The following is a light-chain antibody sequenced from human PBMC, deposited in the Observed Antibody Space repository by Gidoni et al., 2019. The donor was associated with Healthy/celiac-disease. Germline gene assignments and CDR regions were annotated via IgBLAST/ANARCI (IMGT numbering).Light chain of an antibody. CDR2: KAS. CDR1: QIISSW. J-gene: IGKJ1*01. Sequence: DIQMTQSPSTLSASVGDRVTITCRASQIISSWLAWYQKKPGKDPTLLIYKASSFENGVPSRFSGSGSGTEFTLTISSLQPDDFATYYCQQSRTFGQGTKVEIK. CDR3: QQSRT. V-gene: IGKV1-5*03.